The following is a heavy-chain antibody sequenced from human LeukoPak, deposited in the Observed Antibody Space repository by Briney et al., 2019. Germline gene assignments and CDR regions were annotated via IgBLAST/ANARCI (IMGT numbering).Heavy chain of an antibody. V-gene: IGHV3-66*01. CDR1: GFTVSSNY. J-gene: IGHJ1*01. CDR2: IYSGGST. CDR3: ARDLSEYFQH. Sequence: PGGSLRLSCAASGFTVSSNYMSGVRQAPGKGLEWVSVIYSGGSTYYADSVKGRFTISRDNSKNTLYLRMNSLRAEDTAVYYCARDLSEYFQHWGQGTLVTVSS.